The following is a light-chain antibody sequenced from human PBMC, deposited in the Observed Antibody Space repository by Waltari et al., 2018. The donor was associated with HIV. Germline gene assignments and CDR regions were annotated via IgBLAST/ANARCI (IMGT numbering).Light chain of an antibody. V-gene: IGLV2-14*03. Sequence: QSALTQPASVSGSPGQSITITCTGAISDIGTYDPVSWYQQHPGRAPKLLIYAVIHRPSGVSNRFSASKSGNTASLTISGLQSDDEADYYCGSYSTGSALVVFGGGTKVTVL. CDR3: GSYSTGSALVV. CDR1: ISDIGTYDP. CDR2: AVI. J-gene: IGLJ3*02.